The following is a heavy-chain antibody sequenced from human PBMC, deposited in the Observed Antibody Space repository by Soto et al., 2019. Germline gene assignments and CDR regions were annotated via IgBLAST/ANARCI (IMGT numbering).Heavy chain of an antibody. CDR1: GFTFSSYG. V-gene: IGHV3-33*01. D-gene: IGHD5-12*01. Sequence: QVQLVESGGGVVQPGRSLRLSCAASGFTFSSYGMHWVRQAPGKGLEWVALVWYDGGNKYYVDSVKGRFTISRDNSKNTMYLEMNSLRDKDTAVYYWVRAAGYCGYDYVYYYGMDVWGQGTTVTVSS. CDR3: VRAAGYCGYDYVYYYGMDV. CDR2: VWYDGGNK. J-gene: IGHJ6*02.